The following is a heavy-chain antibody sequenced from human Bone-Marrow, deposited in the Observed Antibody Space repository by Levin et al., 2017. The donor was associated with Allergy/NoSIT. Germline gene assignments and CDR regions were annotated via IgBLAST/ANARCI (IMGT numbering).Heavy chain of an antibody. J-gene: IGHJ6*02. Sequence: SCAASGFTFDDYAMHWVRQAPGKGLEWVSLISWDGGSTYYADSVKGRFTISRDNSKNSLYLQMNSLRAEDTALYYCATTPGGYCSSTSCARGVWGQGTTVTVSS. CDR2: ISWDGGST. D-gene: IGHD2-2*01. CDR3: ATTPGGYCSSTSCARGV. V-gene: IGHV3-43D*04. CDR1: GFTFDDYA.